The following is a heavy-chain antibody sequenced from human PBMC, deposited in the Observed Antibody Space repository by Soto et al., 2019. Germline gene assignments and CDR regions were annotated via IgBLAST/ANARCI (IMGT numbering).Heavy chain of an antibody. V-gene: IGHV4-59*08. J-gene: IGHJ4*02. CDR3: ARQDSGYYDILTGYLSFDY. D-gene: IGHD3-9*01. Sequence: SETLSLTCTVSGGSISSYYWSWIRQPPGKGLEWIGYIYYSGSTNYNPSLKSRVTISVDTSKNQFSLKLSSVTAADTAVYYCARQDSGYYDILTGYLSFDYWGQGTLVTVSS. CDR1: GGSISSYY. CDR2: IYYSGST.